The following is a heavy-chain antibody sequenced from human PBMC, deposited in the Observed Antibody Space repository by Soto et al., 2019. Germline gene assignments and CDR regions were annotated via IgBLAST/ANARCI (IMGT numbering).Heavy chain of an antibody. J-gene: IGHJ6*02. CDR1: GVTFSSYG. CDR2: IWYDGSNK. CDR3: ARHRDTILMVPGTVDEGMDV. D-gene: IGHD2-8*01. Sequence: GGSLRLSCAASGVTFSSYGMPWVRQAPGKGLEWVAVIWYDGSNKYYSDSVKGRVTISRDNAKNTLYLQMNSLKSEDTTVYDRARHRDTILMVPGTVDEGMDVWSRWSKVTVSS. V-gene: IGHV3-33*03.